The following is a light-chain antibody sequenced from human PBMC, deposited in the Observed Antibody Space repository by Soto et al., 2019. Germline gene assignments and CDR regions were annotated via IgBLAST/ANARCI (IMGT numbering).Light chain of an antibody. V-gene: IGKV1-5*01. J-gene: IGKJ1*01. CDR3: QQYENYWT. CDR1: QSISSW. Sequence: DIQMTQSPSTLSATAGDRVTITCRASQSISSWLAWYQHKPGKAPKLLIYDASNLDSGVPSRFSGSGSGTEFSLTLSNLQPDDCATYYCQQYENYWTFGQWTRVEIK. CDR2: DAS.